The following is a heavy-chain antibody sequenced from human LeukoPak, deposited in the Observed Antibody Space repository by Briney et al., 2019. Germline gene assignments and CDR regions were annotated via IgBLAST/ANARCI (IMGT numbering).Heavy chain of an antibody. CDR3: ARRLGGIVVVVAAAFDY. CDR2: NNHSGST. Sequence: SETLSLPCAVYGGSFSGYYWRWIRQPPGKGLEWIGENNHSGSTNYNPSLKSRVTISVDTSKTQFSLKLSSVTAADTAVYYCARRLGGIVVVVAAAFDYWGQGTLVTVSS. CDR1: GGSFSGYY. D-gene: IGHD2-15*01. J-gene: IGHJ4*02. V-gene: IGHV4-34*01.